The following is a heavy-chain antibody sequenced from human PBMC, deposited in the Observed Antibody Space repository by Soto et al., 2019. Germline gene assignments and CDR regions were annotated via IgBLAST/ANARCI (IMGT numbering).Heavy chain of an antibody. V-gene: IGHV1-69*13. CDR1: GGTFSSNS. CDR3: ARDPRTVGYGMDV. Sequence: GPSVKVSCKDSGGTFSSNSISWVRQAPGQGLEWMGGIIPIFGTANYAQKFQGRVTITADESTSTAYMELSSLRSEDTAVYYCARDPRTVGYGMDVWGQGTTGTGSS. J-gene: IGHJ6*02. CDR2: IIPIFGTA. D-gene: IGHD1-26*01.